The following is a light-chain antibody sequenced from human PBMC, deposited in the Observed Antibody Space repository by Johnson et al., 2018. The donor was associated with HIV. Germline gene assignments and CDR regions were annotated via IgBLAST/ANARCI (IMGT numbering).Light chain of an antibody. Sequence: QSVLTQPPSVSAAPGQKVTISCSGSSSNIGNNYVSWYQQLPGTAPKLLIYENNKRPSGIPDRFSGSKSGTSATLGITGLQTGDEADYYCGTWASRLSSYVFGTWTKVTVL. V-gene: IGLV1-51*02. CDR1: SSNIGNNY. CDR2: ENN. J-gene: IGLJ1*01. CDR3: GTWASRLSSYV.